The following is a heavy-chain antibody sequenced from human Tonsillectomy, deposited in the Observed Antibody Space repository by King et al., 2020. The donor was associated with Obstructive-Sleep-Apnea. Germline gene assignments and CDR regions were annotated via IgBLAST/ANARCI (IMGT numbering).Heavy chain of an antibody. J-gene: IGHJ6*02. CDR1: GITFSTYG. D-gene: IGHD6-19*01. Sequence: QLVQSGGGVVQPGRSLRLSCAASGITFSTYGMHWVRQAPGKGLEWVAVISYDGSKKDNVDSVKGRFTISRDNSQNTLSLQMNSLRTEDTAVYYCAKDRRTSGHYGMDVWGQGTTVTVSS. CDR2: ISYDGSKK. V-gene: IGHV3-30*18. CDR3: AKDRRTSGHYGMDV.